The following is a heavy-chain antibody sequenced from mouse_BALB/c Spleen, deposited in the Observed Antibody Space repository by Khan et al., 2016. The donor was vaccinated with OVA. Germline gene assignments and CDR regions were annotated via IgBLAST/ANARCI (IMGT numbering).Heavy chain of an antibody. CDR3: ARWFDGYSSLYAMDY. CDR2: IWSDGST. Sequence: QVQLKQSGPGLVAPSQSLSITCTASGFSLTTYGVHWVRQPPGKGLEWLVVIWSDGSTNYNSVLKSRLSISKDNSKSQAFLKMNSLQTDDTAMYYCARWFDGYSSLYAMDYWGQGTSVTVSS. D-gene: IGHD2-3*01. CDR1: GFSLTTYG. J-gene: IGHJ4*01. V-gene: IGHV2-6*02.